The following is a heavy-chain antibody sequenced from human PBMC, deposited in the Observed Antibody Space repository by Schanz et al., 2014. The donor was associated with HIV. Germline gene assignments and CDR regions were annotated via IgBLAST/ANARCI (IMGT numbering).Heavy chain of an antibody. CDR3: AKVLIPMIAVPYYGMDV. Sequence: VQLVESGGGVVQPGRSLRLSCEASGFTFDDYDMHWVRQAPGKGLEWDSSISWNSGSIDYADSAKGRFTISRDNAKNSLYLQMNSLRAEDTAVYYCAKVLIPMIAVPYYGMDVWGQGTTVTVSS. CDR1: GFTFDDYD. CDR2: ISWNSGSI. D-gene: IGHD3-22*01. V-gene: IGHV3-9*01. J-gene: IGHJ6*02.